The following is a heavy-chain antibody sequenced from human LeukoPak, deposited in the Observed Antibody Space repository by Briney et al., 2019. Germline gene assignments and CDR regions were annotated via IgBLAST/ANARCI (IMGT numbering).Heavy chain of an antibody. CDR2: MYYSGST. Sequence: SDTLSLTCTVSGRSISSGDYYWSWIRQPPGKGLVWIAYMYYSGSTYYNPSLKSRVTMSADTYKNQLSLKLSSVTGADTAVYYCARPYYYDSRIDPWGQGILVTVSS. V-gene: IGHV4-30-4*02. CDR3: ARPYYYDSRIDP. D-gene: IGHD3-22*01. J-gene: IGHJ5*02. CDR1: GRSISSGDYY.